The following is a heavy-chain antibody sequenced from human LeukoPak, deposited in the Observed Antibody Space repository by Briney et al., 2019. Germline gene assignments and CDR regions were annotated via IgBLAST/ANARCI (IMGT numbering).Heavy chain of an antibody. J-gene: IGHJ6*03. CDR3: ARVVAYSSGWYRPHYYYYYYMDV. CDR2: ISAYNGNT. V-gene: IGHV1-18*01. CDR1: GYTFTSYG. D-gene: IGHD6-19*01. Sequence: ASVKVSCKASGYTFTSYGISWVRQAPGQRLEWMGWISAYNGNTNYAQKLQGRVTMTTDTSTSTAYMELRSLRSDDTAVYYCARVVAYSSGWYRPHYYYYYYMDVWGKGTTVAVSS.